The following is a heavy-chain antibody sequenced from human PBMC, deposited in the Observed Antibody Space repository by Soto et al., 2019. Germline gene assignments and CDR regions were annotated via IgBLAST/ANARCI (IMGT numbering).Heavy chain of an antibody. D-gene: IGHD4-17*01. CDR1: GGSISSGGYY. J-gene: IGHJ3*02. CDR3: ARVRYGDYAKGDAFDI. Sequence: QVQLQESGPGLVKPSQTLSLTCTVSGGSISSGGYYWSWIRQHPGKGLEWIGYIYYSGSTYYNPSIERRLTISVDTSKNQFSLKLSSVTAADTAVYYCARVRYGDYAKGDAFDICGQGTMVTVSS. CDR2: IYYSGST. V-gene: IGHV4-31*03.